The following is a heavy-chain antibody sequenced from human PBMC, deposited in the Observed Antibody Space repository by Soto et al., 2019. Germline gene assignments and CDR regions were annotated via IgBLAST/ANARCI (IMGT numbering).Heavy chain of an antibody. D-gene: IGHD3-3*01. CDR3: AKDRSGYYRGDFDY. Sequence: GGSLRLSCAASGFTFDDYTMHWVRQAPGKGLEWVSLISWDGGSTYYADSVKGRFTISRDNSKNSLYLQMNSLRTEDTALYYCAKDRSGYYRGDFDYWGQGTLVTVSS. CDR2: ISWDGGST. J-gene: IGHJ4*02. CDR1: GFTFDDYT. V-gene: IGHV3-43*01.